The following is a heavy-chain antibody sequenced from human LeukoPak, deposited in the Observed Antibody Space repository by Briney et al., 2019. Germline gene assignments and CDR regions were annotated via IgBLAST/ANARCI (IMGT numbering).Heavy chain of an antibody. CDR3: AKDIVGGGEMATIGYYFDY. Sequence: GGSLRLSCTVSGFTVSSNSMSWVRKAPGKGLEWFSFIYSDNTHYSDSVKGRFTISRDNSKNTLYLQMNSLRAEDTAVYYCAKDIVGGGEMATIGYYFDYWGQGILVTVSS. CDR1: GFTVSSNS. CDR2: IYSDNT. J-gene: IGHJ4*02. D-gene: IGHD5-24*01. V-gene: IGHV3-53*01.